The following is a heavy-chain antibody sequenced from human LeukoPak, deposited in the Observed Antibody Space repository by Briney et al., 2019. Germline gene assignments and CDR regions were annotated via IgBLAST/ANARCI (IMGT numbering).Heavy chain of an antibody. CDR1: GFDFDDYG. Sequence: GGSLRLSCAASGFDFDDYGMTWVRQAPGKGLEWVSGINGNGGSTGYADSVRGRLIISRDNAKNYVHLQMDSLRAEDTAVYYCARDQGSADYWGQGTLVTVSS. CDR2: INGNGGST. J-gene: IGHJ4*02. CDR3: ARDQGSADY. V-gene: IGHV3-20*04.